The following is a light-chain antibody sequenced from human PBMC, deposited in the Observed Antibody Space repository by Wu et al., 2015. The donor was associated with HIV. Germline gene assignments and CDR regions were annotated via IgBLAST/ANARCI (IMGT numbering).Light chain of an antibody. Sequence: SASXGDRVRISCRASQDIGIFSLVSAETRESPKLLIFATSMLETGVQSRFSGSGSGTDYVLTISSLQPEDFATYYCQQYYTTLWTFGQGTKVEIK. CDR3: QQYYTTLWT. V-gene: IGKV1-NL1*01. CDR1: QDIGI. CDR2: ATS. J-gene: IGKJ1*01.